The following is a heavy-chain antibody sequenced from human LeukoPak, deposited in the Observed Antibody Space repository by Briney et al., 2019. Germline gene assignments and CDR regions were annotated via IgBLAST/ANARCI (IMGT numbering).Heavy chain of an antibody. CDR2: TYYRSKWYN. Sequence: SQTLSLTCAISGDSVSSNSAAWNWIRQSPSKGLEWLGRTYYRSKWYNDYAVSVKSRITINPDTSKNQFSLQLNSVTPEDTAVYYCARDRIAVAGPISGNSFDYWGQGTLVTVSS. V-gene: IGHV6-1*01. CDR1: GDSVSSNSAA. J-gene: IGHJ4*02. D-gene: IGHD6-19*01. CDR3: ARDRIAVAGPISGNSFDY.